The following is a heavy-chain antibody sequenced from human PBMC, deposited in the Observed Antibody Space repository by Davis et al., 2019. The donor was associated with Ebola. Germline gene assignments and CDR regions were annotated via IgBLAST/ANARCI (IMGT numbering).Heavy chain of an antibody. CDR1: GFTFSGSA. D-gene: IGHD6-19*01. J-gene: IGHJ4*02. CDR2: IKSNSNNYAT. Sequence: GESLKISCAASGFTFSGSAMHWVRQASGNGLEWVGRIKSNSNNYATAYAASVKDRFTISRDDSKNTAYLQMNSLKTEDTAVYYCSRERGSSGWAIVDSWGQGTLVTVSS. V-gene: IGHV3-73*01. CDR3: SRERGSSGWAIVDS.